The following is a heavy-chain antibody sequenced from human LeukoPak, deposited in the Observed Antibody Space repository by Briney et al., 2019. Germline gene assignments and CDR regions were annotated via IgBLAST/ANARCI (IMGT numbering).Heavy chain of an antibody. CDR2: IWYDGSNK. J-gene: IGHJ4*02. V-gene: IGHV3-33*06. Sequence: GRSLRLSCAASGFTFSSYGMHWVRQAPGKGLEWVAVIWYDGSNKYYADSVKGRFTISRDNSKNTLYLQMNSLRAEDTAVYYCAKQRDYSSSWYDPNLDYWGKGTLVTVSS. CDR3: AKQRDYSSSWYDPNLDY. D-gene: IGHD6-13*01. CDR1: GFTFSSYG.